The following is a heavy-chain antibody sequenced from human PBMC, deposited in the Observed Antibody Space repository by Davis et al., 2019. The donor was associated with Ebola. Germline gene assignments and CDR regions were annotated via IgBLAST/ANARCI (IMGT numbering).Heavy chain of an antibody. CDR3: ARDINWKDVYGLDV. Sequence: GGSLRLSCAASGFTFSSYAMHWVRQAPGKGLEWVAVISYDGSNKYYADSVKGRFTISRDKSKNTLYLQMNSLRAEDTAVYYCARDINWKDVYGLDVWGQGTTVTVSS. CDR2: ISYDGSNK. V-gene: IGHV3-30-3*01. CDR1: GFTFSSYA. J-gene: IGHJ6*02. D-gene: IGHD1-1*01.